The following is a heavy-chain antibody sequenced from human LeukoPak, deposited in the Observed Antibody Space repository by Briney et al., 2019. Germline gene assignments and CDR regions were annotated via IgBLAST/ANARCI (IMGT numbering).Heavy chain of an antibody. CDR1: GYTFTSYG. J-gene: IGHJ3*02. V-gene: IGHV1-18*01. Sequence: ASVKVSCKASGYTFTSYGISWVRQAPGQGLEWMGWISAYNGNTNYAQKLQGRVTMTTDTSTSTAYMELRSLRSDDTAVYYCARVYIVVVTATYDAFDIWGQGPMVTVSS. CDR3: ARVYIVVVTATYDAFDI. CDR2: ISAYNGNT. D-gene: IGHD2-21*02.